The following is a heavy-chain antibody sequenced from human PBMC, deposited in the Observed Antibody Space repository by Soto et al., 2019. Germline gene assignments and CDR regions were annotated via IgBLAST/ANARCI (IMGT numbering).Heavy chain of an antibody. CDR3: ARDKNATSSKPVGPYAFHV. Sequence: EVQLVESGGGLVQPGGSLRLSCAASGFSIGSYWMSWVRQAPGKGLEWVANIKPDGTETHYVDSVKGQFTISRDNAKNSLYVQMNSLRAEDTAVYFCARDKNATSSKPVGPYAFHVWGQGTVVIVSP. J-gene: IGHJ3*01. CDR1: GFSIGSYW. V-gene: IGHV3-7*01. CDR2: IKPDGTET. D-gene: IGHD6-6*01.